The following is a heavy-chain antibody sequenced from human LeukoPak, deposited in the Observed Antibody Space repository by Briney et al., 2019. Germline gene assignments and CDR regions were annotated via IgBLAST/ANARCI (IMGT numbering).Heavy chain of an antibody. J-gene: IGHJ4*02. CDR1: GFTFSSYS. CDR3: AKAHPLEGDY. CDR2: ISSSSSYI. V-gene: IGHV3-21*01. Sequence: GGSLRLSCAASGFTFSSYSMNWVRQAPGKGLEWVSSISSSSSYIYYADSVKGRFTISRDNAKNSLYLQMNSLRAEDTAVYYCAKAHPLEGDYWGQGTLVTVSS.